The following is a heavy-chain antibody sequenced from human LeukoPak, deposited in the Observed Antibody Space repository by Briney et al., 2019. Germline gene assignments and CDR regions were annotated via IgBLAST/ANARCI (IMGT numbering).Heavy chain of an antibody. V-gene: IGHV3-48*03. CDR2: IGRSGVAR. D-gene: IGHD3-16*01. CDR3: VRDDGAYYQHSMDV. J-gene: IGHJ6*03. Sequence: GGSLRLSCAASGFTFNISEMNWVRQVPGGGLEWIAYIGRSGVARYYADSVEGRFTISRDNAKNSLYLQMDSLRVEDTALYYCVRDDGAYYQHSMDVWGEGTTVTVSS. CDR1: GFTFNISE.